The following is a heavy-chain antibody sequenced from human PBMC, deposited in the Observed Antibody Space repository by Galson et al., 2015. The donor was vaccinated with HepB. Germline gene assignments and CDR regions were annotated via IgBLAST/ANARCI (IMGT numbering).Heavy chain of an antibody. D-gene: IGHD2-15*01. CDR3: ARVSGGGDSCYSLSGRGCWFDP. Sequence: CAISGDSVSSNSAAWNWIRQSPSRGLEWLGRTYYRSKWYDDYAVPVKSRITINPDTSKNQFSLQLSSVTPEDTAVYYCARVSGGGDSCYSLSGRGCWFDPWGQGTLVTVSS. V-gene: IGHV6-1*01. J-gene: IGHJ5*02. CDR1: GDSVSSNSAA. CDR2: TYYRSKWYD.